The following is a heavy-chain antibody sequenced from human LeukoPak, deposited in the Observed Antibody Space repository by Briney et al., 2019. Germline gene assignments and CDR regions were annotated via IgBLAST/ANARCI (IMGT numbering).Heavy chain of an antibody. Sequence: GGSLRLSCAAAGFTFSSYWMSWVRQAPGKGLEWVANIKQDGSEKYYVDSVKGRFTISRDNAKNSLYLQMNSLRAEDTAVYYCARDTVVGTNAFDIWGQGTMVTVSS. V-gene: IGHV3-7*01. CDR3: ARDTVVGTNAFDI. CDR1: GFTFSSYW. J-gene: IGHJ3*02. CDR2: IKQDGSEK. D-gene: IGHD4-23*01.